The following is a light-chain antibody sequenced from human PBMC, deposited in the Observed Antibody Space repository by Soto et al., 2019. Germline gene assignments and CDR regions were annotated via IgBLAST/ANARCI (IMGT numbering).Light chain of an antibody. J-gene: IGKJ1*01. CDR2: GAS. CDR1: QSVSSSF. CDR3: QQYGSSPWT. V-gene: IGKV3-20*01. Sequence: EIVLTQSPGTLSLSPGERATLSCRASQSVSSSFLAWYQQKPCQAPRLLIYGASSRPTGIPDRFSGSGSGTDFTLTSSRLEPEDFAVYYCQQYGSSPWTFGQGTKVEIK.